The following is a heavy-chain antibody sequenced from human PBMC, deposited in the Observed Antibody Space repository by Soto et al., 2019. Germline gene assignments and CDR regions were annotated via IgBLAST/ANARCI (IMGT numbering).Heavy chain of an antibody. Sequence: SETLSLTCAVYGGSFSGYYWSWIRQPPGKGLEWIGEINHSGSTNYNPSLKSRVTISVDTSKNQFSLKLSSVIAADTAVYYCARGGLVGYYYYYMDVWGKGTTVTVSS. V-gene: IGHV4-34*01. CDR1: GGSFSGYY. CDR2: INHSGST. CDR3: ARGGLVGYYYYYMDV. J-gene: IGHJ6*03. D-gene: IGHD3-16*02.